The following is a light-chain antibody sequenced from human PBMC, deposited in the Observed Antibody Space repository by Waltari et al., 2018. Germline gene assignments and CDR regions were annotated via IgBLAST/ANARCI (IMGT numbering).Light chain of an antibody. J-gene: IGKJ3*01. CDR1: QSVSSY. Sequence: EIVLTQSPATLSLSPGDRATLSFRASQSVSSYLAWYQQKPGQAPRLLIYDASNRATGIPARFSGSGSGTDFTLTISSLEPEDFAVYYCQQRSNFGPGTKVDIK. CDR3: QQRSN. V-gene: IGKV3-11*01. CDR2: DAS.